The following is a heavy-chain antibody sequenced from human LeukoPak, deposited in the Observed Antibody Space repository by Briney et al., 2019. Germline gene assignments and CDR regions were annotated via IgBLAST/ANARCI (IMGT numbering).Heavy chain of an antibody. CDR1: GYTFTRDY. D-gene: IGHD1-7*01. CDR3: ARGTIEGFDP. J-gene: IGHJ5*02. Sequence: ASVKVSCKASGYTFTRDYIHWVRQVFGQGLEWMGIINPSGGSATYAQKFQGRVTMTREMSTSTVYMELSSLKSEDTAVYYCARGTIEGFDPRGQGTLVTVSS. CDR2: INPSGGSA. V-gene: IGHV1-46*01.